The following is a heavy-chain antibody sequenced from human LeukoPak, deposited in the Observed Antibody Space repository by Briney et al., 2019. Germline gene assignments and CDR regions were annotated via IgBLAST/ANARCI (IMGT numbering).Heavy chain of an antibody. Sequence: GGSLRLSCAASGFTFSNYAMSWVRQAPGKGLEWVSGISGGGGTTYYADSVKGRFTISRDNSKNTLYLQMHSLRAEDTAVYYCAKDRVYYFDSSGYSCDYWGQGILVTVSS. CDR2: ISGGGGTT. V-gene: IGHV3-23*01. J-gene: IGHJ4*02. CDR1: GFTFSNYA. D-gene: IGHD3-22*01. CDR3: AKDRVYYFDSSGYSCDY.